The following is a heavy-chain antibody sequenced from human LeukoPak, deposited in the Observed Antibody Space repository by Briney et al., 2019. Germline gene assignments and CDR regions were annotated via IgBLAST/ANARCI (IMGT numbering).Heavy chain of an antibody. V-gene: IGHV3-21*01. CDR2: ISSSSSYI. Sequence: GGSLRLSCAASGFTFSSYSMNWVRQAPGKGLEWVSSISSSSSYIYYADSVKGRFTISRDNAKNSLYLQMNSLRAEDTAVYYCARAREGYCSGGSCSSYYYYYYMDVWGKGTTVTVSS. CDR3: ARAREGYCSGGSCSSYYYYYYMDV. D-gene: IGHD2-15*01. CDR1: GFTFSSYS. J-gene: IGHJ6*03.